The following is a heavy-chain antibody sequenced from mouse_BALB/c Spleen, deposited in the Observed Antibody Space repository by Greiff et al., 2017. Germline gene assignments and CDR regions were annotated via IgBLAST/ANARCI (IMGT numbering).Heavy chain of an antibody. CDR1: GYSFTGYF. V-gene: IGHV1-20*02. D-gene: IGHD2-14*01. J-gene: IGHJ4*01. Sequence: EVQLQQSGPELVKPGASVKISCKASGYSFTGYFMNWVMQSHGKSLEWIGRINPYNGDTFYNQKFKGKATLTVDKSSSTAHMELRSLASEDSAVYYCARDYRYDEAMDYWGQGTSVTVSS. CDR2: INPYNGDT. CDR3: ARDYRYDEAMDY.